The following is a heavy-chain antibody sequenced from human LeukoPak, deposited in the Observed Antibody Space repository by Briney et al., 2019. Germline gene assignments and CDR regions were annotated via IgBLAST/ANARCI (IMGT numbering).Heavy chain of an antibody. CDR3: AKDFGIVVVFDAFDI. CDR1: GFPFTSYG. V-gene: IGHV3-23*01. CDR2: ISGSGGST. J-gene: IGHJ3*02. Sequence: GGSLGISLSASGFPFTSYGMGRVRQAPGKGLEVVSAISGSGGSTYYADSVKGRFTISRDNSKNTLYLQMNSLRAEDTAVYYCAKDFGIVVVFDAFDIWGQGTMVTVSS. D-gene: IGHD3-22*01.